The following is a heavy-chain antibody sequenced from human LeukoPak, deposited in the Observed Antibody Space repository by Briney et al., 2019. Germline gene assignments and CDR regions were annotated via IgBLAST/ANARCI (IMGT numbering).Heavy chain of an antibody. CDR1: GYIFSNYW. CDR2: IDPSDSET. J-gene: IGHJ4*02. D-gene: IGHD5-18*01. Sequence: GESLKISCKGSGYIFSNYWIGWVRQMPGKGLEWMGIIDPSDSETRYTPSFQGQVTISVDKSLTTAYLQWNSLKASDTAMYYCARQTAMGRSGDYWGQGTLVTVSS. CDR3: ARQTAMGRSGDY. V-gene: IGHV5-51*01.